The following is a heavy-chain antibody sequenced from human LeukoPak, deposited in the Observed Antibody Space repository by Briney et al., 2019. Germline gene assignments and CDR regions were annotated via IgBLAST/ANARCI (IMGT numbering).Heavy chain of an antibody. D-gene: IGHD2-15*01. Sequence: GGSLRLSCAASGFTFSSQSMSWLRQAPGNGLEGASAICGSGGSTYYPEPVKGRFTIATDNSKNTLYLQMNSLRAADTAVYYCAQGSFLGGSSPPSDYWGQGTLVTVSS. V-gene: IGHV3-23*01. CDR3: AQGSFLGGSSPPSDY. CDR2: ICGSGGST. CDR1: GFTFSSQS. J-gene: IGHJ4*02.